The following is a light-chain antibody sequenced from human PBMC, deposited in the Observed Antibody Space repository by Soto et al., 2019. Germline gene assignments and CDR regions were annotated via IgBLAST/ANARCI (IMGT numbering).Light chain of an antibody. CDR3: QQRSNWHQYS. CDR1: QSVDSY. V-gene: IGKV3-11*01. CDR2: DAS. Sequence: EIVLTQSPATLSLSPGERATLSCRASQSVDSYLAWYQQKPGQAPRLLIYDASNRATGISARFSGSGSGTDFTLTISSLEPEDFAVYYCQQRSNWHQYSFGQGTKLEIK. J-gene: IGKJ2*01.